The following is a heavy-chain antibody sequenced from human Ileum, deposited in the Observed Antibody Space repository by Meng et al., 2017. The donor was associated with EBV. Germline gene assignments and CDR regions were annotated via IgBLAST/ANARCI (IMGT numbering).Heavy chain of an antibody. CDR2: IYHSGST. V-gene: IGHV4-4*02. CDR3: ARVGQWLPIDY. D-gene: IGHD6-19*01. Sequence: RPDAVTGLVTPSGTLSLTRAVSGGSISSSNWWSWVRQPPGKGLEWIGEIYHSGSTNYNPSLKSRVTISVDKSKNQFSLNLSSVTAADTAVYYCARVGQWLPIDYWGQGTLVTVSS. J-gene: IGHJ4*02. CDR1: GGSISSSNW.